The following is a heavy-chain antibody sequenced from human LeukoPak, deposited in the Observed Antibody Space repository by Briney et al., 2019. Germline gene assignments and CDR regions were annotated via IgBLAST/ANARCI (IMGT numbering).Heavy chain of an antibody. CDR2: IIPMLDIA. J-gene: IGHJ4*02. CDR1: GGTFSSHA. Sequence: ASVKVSCKVSGGTFSSHAIIWVQQAPGQGLEWMGRIIPMLDIANYAQKFQGRVTMTEDTSTDTAYMELSSLRSEDTAVYYCAASERITMVRGGGDFDYWGQGTLVTVSS. D-gene: IGHD3-10*01. V-gene: IGHV1-69*04. CDR3: AASERITMVRGGGDFDY.